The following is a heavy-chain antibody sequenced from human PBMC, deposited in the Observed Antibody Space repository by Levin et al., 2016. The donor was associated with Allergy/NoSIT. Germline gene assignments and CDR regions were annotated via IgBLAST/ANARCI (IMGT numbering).Heavy chain of an antibody. D-gene: IGHD6-13*01. CDR2: ISYDGSNK. Sequence: GESLKISCAASGFSFSSSWMNWVRQAPGKGLEWVAVISYDGSNKYYADSVKGRFTISRDNSKNTLYLQMNSLRAEDTAVYYCAKVGGIAAAGHPDYWGQGTLVTVSS. V-gene: IGHV3-30*18. CDR3: AKVGGIAAAGHPDY. J-gene: IGHJ4*02. CDR1: GFSFSSSW.